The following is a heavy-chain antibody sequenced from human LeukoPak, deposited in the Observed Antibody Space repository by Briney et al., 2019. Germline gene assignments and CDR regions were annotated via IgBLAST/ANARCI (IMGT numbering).Heavy chain of an antibody. CDR3: ARGSIAAEP. D-gene: IGHD6-13*01. CDR1: GGSFSGYY. V-gene: IGHV4-34*01. J-gene: IGHJ5*02. CDR2: INHSGST. Sequence: SETLSLTCAVYGGSFSGYYWSWIRQPPGKGLGWIGEINHSGSTNYNPSLKSRVTISVDTSKNQFSLKLSSVTAADTAVYYCARGSIAAEPWGQGTLVTVSS.